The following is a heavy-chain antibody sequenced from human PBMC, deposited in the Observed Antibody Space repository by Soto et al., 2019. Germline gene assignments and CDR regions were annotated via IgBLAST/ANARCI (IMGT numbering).Heavy chain of an antibody. CDR1: GFTFNNYA. V-gene: IGHV3-23*01. CDR3: AKGRGGSGSLTPRVDF. Sequence: EVQLLDSGGGLVQPGGSLSLSCAASGFTFNNYAMTWVRQAPGKGLEWDSAISGGGDTTSYADSVKGRFTVSRDGSKNTLYLQLGSLRAEDTALYYCAKGRGGSGSLTPRVDFWGQGTLVTVSS. CDR2: ISGGGDTT. D-gene: IGHD3-10*01. J-gene: IGHJ4*02.